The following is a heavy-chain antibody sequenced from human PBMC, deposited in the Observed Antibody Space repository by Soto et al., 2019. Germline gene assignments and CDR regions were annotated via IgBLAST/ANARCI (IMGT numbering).Heavy chain of an antibody. Sequence: EVQLLESGGGLVQPGGSLRLSCAASGFTFSTYAMSWVRQAPGKGLEWVSAISGGGANTYYADSVKGRFTISRDNSKNTLYQHMNSLSAEDTAVYYCAKDRRGQFPGHYYYYGMAVWGQGTTVTVSS. D-gene: IGHD3-16*01. V-gene: IGHV3-23*01. CDR2: ISGGGANT. CDR3: AKDRRGQFPGHYYYYGMAV. J-gene: IGHJ6*02. CDR1: GFTFSTYA.